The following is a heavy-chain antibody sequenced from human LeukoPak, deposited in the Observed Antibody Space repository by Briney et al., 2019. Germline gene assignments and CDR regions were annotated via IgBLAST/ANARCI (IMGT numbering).Heavy chain of an antibody. D-gene: IGHD3-10*01. CDR3: ARELFDSGSCPDY. CDR2: VWHDGSNR. CDR1: GFTFSSYA. V-gene: IGHV3-33*01. Sequence: GTSLRLSCTAPGFTFSSYAIHWIRQAPGKGLEWVALVWHDGSNRYYSEAVKGRFTISRDNSKNTVYLQINSLRAEDTAVYYCARELFDSGSCPDYWGQGTRVTVSS. J-gene: IGHJ4*02.